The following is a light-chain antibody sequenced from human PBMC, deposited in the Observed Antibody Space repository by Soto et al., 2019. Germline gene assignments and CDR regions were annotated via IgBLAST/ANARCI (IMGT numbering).Light chain of an antibody. CDR2: GAS. J-gene: IGKJ4*01. V-gene: IGKV3-20*01. CDR1: QSVSSSY. Sequence: EIVLTQSPGTLSLSPGERATLSCRASQSVSSSYIAWYHQKPGQAPRLLIYGASSRATGIPDRFSGSGSVTDFTLNISRLEPEDFAVYYSQQYGSSPLTFGGGTKVEIK. CDR3: QQYGSSPLT.